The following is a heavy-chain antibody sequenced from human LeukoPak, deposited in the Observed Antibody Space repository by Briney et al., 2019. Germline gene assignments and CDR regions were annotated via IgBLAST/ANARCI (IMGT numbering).Heavy chain of an antibody. Sequence: HSGVSLRLYCAASGFSVSSNSMSWVGQAPGKGLEWGSVIYRDGSTHYADSVKGRFTISRDNSKNTLYLQMNSLRAEDTAVYYCARKYNYGYIDYWGQGTLVTVFS. D-gene: IGHD5-18*01. CDR2: IYRDGST. V-gene: IGHV3-53*01. J-gene: IGHJ4*02. CDR1: GFSVSSNS. CDR3: ARKYNYGYIDY.